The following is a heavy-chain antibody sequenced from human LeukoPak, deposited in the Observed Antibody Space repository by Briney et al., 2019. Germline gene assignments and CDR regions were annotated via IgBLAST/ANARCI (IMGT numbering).Heavy chain of an antibody. Sequence: PGGSLRLSCAASGFTFKNYAMSWVRQAPGKGLEWVSAISGSGGGTYYAASVKGRFTISRDNSKNTLYLQMNSLRAEDTAVYSCTKERNSGLSGTLGVWGQGTTVTVSS. CDR3: TKERNSGLSGTLGV. D-gene: IGHD1-26*01. V-gene: IGHV3-23*01. J-gene: IGHJ6*02. CDR2: ISGSGGGT. CDR1: GFTFKNYA.